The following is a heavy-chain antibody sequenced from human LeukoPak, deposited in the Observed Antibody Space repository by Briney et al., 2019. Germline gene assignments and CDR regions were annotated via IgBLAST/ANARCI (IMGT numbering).Heavy chain of an antibody. CDR2: INWNGGST. V-gene: IGHV3-20*04. CDR1: GFTFYDYG. Sequence: GGSLRLSCAASGFTFYDYGMSWVRQAPGKGVEWVSGINWNGGSTGYADSVKGRFTISRDNAKNSLYLQMNSLRAEDTAVYYCARSIAVAAPRGYYYYYMDVWGKGTTVTVSS. CDR3: ARSIAVAAPRGYYYYYMDV. D-gene: IGHD6-19*01. J-gene: IGHJ6*03.